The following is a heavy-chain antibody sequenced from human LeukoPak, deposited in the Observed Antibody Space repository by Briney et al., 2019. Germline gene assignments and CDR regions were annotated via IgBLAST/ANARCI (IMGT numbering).Heavy chain of an antibody. J-gene: IGHJ4*02. Sequence: SETLSLTCTVSGGSISSDYWSWIRQPLGKRLEWIGRIYTSGSTNYNPSLRSRVTISLDTSKNQFSLKLSSVTAADTAVYYCARATTMVRGVSVYYFGYWGQGILVTVSS. D-gene: IGHD3-10*01. CDR2: IYTSGST. CDR3: ARATTMVRGVSVYYFGY. V-gene: IGHV4-4*07. CDR1: GGSISSDY.